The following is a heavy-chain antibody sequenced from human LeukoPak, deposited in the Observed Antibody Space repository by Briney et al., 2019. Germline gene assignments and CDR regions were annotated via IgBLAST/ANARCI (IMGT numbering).Heavy chain of an antibody. V-gene: IGHV3-66*01. CDR3: ARDRRLGIFDY. D-gene: IGHD6-19*01. CDR1: GFTVSSNY. J-gene: IGHJ4*02. Sequence: GGSLRLSCAASGFTVSSNYMSWVRQAPGKGLEWVSVIYSGGSTYYADSVKGGFTISRDNSKNTLYLQMNSLRAEDTAVYYCARDRRLGIFDYWGQGTLVTVSS. CDR2: IYSGGST.